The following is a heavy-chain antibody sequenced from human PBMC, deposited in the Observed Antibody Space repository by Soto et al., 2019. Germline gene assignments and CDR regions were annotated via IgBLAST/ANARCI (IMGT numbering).Heavy chain of an antibody. CDR3: ARHTAMVKNAFDI. D-gene: IGHD5-18*01. CDR1: GGTFSSYT. J-gene: IGHJ3*02. CDR2: IIPILGIA. Sequence: SVKVSCKASGGTFSSYTISWVRQAPGQGLEWMGRIIPILGIANYAQKFQGRVTITADKSTSTAYMELSSLRSEDTAVYYCARHTAMVKNAFDIWGQGTMVTVSS. V-gene: IGHV1-69*02.